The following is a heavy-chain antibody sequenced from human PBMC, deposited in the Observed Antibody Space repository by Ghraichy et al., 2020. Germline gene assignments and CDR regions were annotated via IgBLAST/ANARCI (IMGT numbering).Heavy chain of an antibody. CDR2: IWYDGSNK. Sequence: GESLNISCAASGFTFSSYGMHWVRQAPGKGLEWVAVIWYDGSNKYYADSVKGRFTISRDNSKNTLYLQMNSLRAEDTAVYYCARDYNSNYGMGYWGQGTLVTVSS. CDR1: GFTFSSYG. J-gene: IGHJ4*02. CDR3: ARDYNSNYGMGY. V-gene: IGHV3-33*01. D-gene: IGHD4-11*01.